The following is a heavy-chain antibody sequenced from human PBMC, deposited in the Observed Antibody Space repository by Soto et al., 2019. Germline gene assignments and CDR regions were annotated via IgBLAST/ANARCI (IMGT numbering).Heavy chain of an antibody. V-gene: IGHV4-39*01. CDR1: GGSISSSAYY. Sequence: PSETLSLTCTVSGGSISSSAYYWGWIRQPPGKGLEWIGSIYYSGRTYYNPSIKSRVTISVDTSKNQFSLKLSSVTDADTAVYYCARQGVGALQFDHWGQGTLVTVSS. CDR2: IYYSGRT. CDR3: ARQGVGALQFDH. J-gene: IGHJ4*02. D-gene: IGHD1-26*01.